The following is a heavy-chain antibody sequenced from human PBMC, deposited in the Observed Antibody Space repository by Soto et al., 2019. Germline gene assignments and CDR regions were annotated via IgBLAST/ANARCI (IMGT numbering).Heavy chain of an antibody. D-gene: IGHD6-13*01. CDR2: MSPDSGNT. CDR3: ARGGLYSSSWYWFDP. J-gene: IGHJ5*02. Sequence: QVQLVQSGAEVKKPGASVKVSCKASGYTFTSYDINWVRQATGQGLEWMGWMSPDSGNTGSAQKFQDRVTMTRDTSISTAYMELSSLRSEDTAVYYCARGGLYSSSWYWFDPWGQGTLVTVSS. V-gene: IGHV1-8*01. CDR1: GYTFTSYD.